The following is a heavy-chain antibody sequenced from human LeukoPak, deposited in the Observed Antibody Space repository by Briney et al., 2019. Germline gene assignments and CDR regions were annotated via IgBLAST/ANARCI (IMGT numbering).Heavy chain of an antibody. Sequence: GGSLRLSSAGSGFTFDEHGMSWVRQAPGKGLEWVSGTNWNGGSTGYGDSVKGRFTISRDNAKKSLFLQMNSLRAEDTALYYCAGGDRNGWYFDLWGRGTLVTVSS. D-gene: IGHD2-15*01. CDR2: TNWNGGST. CDR3: AGGDRNGWYFDL. CDR1: GFTFDEHG. J-gene: IGHJ2*01. V-gene: IGHV3-20*04.